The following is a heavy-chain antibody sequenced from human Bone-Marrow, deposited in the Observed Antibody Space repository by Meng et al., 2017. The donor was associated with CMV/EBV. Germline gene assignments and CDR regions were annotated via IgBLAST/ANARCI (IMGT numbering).Heavy chain of an antibody. V-gene: IGHV3-30*04. CDR2: ISYDGSNK. CDR1: GFTFSSYA. Sequence: GGSLRLSCAASGFTFSSYAMHWVRQAPGKGLEWVAVISYDGSNKYYADSVKGRFTISRDNSKNTLYLQMNSLKTEDTAVYYCTTPGATTDYWGQGTLVTVSS. J-gene: IGHJ4*02. D-gene: IGHD1-26*01. CDR3: TTPGATTDY.